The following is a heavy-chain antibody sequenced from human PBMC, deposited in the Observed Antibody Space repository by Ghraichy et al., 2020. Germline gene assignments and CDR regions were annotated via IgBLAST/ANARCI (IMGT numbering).Heavy chain of an antibody. CDR2: ISGSGSNT. J-gene: IGHJ5*02. Sequence: GGSLRLSCAASGFSFSDYYMSWIRQAPGKGLEWVSFISGSGSNTKYADSVKGRFTISRDNAKNSLYLQMNSLRAEDTAVYYCTRDSADTVVVPAAPGGTTRFDPWGQGTLVPVSS. V-gene: IGHV3-11*06. CDR3: TRDSADTVVVPAAPGGTTRFDP. D-gene: IGHD2-2*01. CDR1: GFSFSDYY.